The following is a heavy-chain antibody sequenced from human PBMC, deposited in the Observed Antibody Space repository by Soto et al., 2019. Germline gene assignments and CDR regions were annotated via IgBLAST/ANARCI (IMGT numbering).Heavy chain of an antibody. CDR2: INHSGST. V-gene: IGHV4-34*01. D-gene: IGHD3-10*01. CDR3: ARGRSTTMVRGVAFYGMDV. Sequence: QVQLQQWGAGLLKPSETLSLTCAVYGGSFSGYYWSWIRQPPGKGLEWIGEINHSGSTNYNPSLKSRVTISVDTSKNQFSLKLSSVTAADTAVSYCARGRSTTMVRGVAFYGMDVWGQGTTVTVSS. J-gene: IGHJ6*02. CDR1: GGSFSGYY.